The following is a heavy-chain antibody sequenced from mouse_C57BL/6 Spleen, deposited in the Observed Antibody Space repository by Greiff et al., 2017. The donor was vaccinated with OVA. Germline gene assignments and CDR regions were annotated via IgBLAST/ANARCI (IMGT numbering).Heavy chain of an antibody. Sequence: VQLQQSGAELVRPGTSVKVSCKASGYAFTNYLIEWVKQRPGQGLEWIGVINPGSGGTNYNEKFKGKATLTADKSSSTAYMQLSSLTSEDSAVYFCARDDGYYAFDYWGQGTTLTVSS. CDR2: INPGSGGT. J-gene: IGHJ2*01. V-gene: IGHV1-54*01. CDR1: GYAFTNYL. CDR3: ARDDGYYAFDY. D-gene: IGHD2-3*01.